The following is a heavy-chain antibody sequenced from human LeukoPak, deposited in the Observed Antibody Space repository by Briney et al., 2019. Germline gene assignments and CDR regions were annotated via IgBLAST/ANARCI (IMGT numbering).Heavy chain of an antibody. J-gene: IGHJ4*02. CDR1: GGSFSGYY. Sequence: SETLSLTCAVYGGSFSGYYWSWIRQPPGKGLEWIGEINHSGSTNYNPSLKSRVTISVDTSKNQFSLKLSSVTAADTAVYYCARLSSTVVRGTFDYWGQGTLVTVSS. CDR3: ARLSSTVVRGTFDY. D-gene: IGHD4-23*01. V-gene: IGHV4-34*01. CDR2: INHSGST.